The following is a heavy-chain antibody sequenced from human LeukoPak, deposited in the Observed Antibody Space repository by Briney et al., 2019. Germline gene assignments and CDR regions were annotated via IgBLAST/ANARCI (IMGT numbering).Heavy chain of an antibody. J-gene: IGHJ4*02. V-gene: IGHV4-4*07. Sequence: SETLSLTCTVSGGSISSYHWTWIRQPAGKGLEWIGRVSTSGSTNYNPSLKSRVTISVDTSKNQFSLKLTSVTAADTAVYFCARGWDWNLNYFGSWGQGTLVTVSS. CDR1: GGSISSYH. CDR3: ARGWDWNLNYFGS. D-gene: IGHD1-7*01. CDR2: VSTSGST.